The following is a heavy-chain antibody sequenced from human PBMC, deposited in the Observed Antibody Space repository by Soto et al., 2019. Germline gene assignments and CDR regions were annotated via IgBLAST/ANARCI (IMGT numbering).Heavy chain of an antibody. Sequence: SETLSLTCTVSGGSISSYYWSWIRQPPGKGLEWIGYIYYSGSTNYNPSLKSRVTISVDTSKNQFSLKLSSVTAADTAVYYCARHVGYSGYDLIDYWGKGTLVTVSS. CDR3: ARHVGYSGYDLIDY. D-gene: IGHD5-12*01. CDR1: GGSISSYY. CDR2: IYYSGST. V-gene: IGHV4-59*08. J-gene: IGHJ4*02.